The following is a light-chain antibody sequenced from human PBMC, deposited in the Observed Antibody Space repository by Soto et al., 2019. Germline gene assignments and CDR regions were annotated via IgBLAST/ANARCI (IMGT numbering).Light chain of an antibody. V-gene: IGLV2-14*01. CDR1: SSDVGGYTY. CDR2: EVN. CDR3: SSYTSTATRV. J-gene: IGLJ3*02. Sequence: QSALTQPASVSGSPRQSITISCTGASSDVGGYTYVSWYQQHPGKAPKLIIYEVNNRPSGVSHRFSGSKSGNTASLTISGLQAEDEADYYCSSYTSTATRVFGGGTKVTVL.